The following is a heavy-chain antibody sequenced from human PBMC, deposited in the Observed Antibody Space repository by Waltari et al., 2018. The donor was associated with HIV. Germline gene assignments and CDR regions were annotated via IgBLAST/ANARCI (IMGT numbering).Heavy chain of an antibody. D-gene: IGHD3-22*01. Sequence: EVQLVESGGGLVQPGGSLRLSCAASEFTFNNYWMNWVRQAPGKGLEWVANIKQDESEKYYVDSVKGRFTISRDNAKNSLFLQMNSLRAEDTAVYYCAREALYDSSGYYFDYWGQGTLVTVSS. CDR1: EFTFNNYW. CDR2: IKQDESEK. CDR3: AREALYDSSGYYFDY. V-gene: IGHV3-7*01. J-gene: IGHJ4*02.